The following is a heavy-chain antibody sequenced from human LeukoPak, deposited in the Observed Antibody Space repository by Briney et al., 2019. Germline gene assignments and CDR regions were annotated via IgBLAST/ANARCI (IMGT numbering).Heavy chain of an antibody. CDR2: LPPDELDI. V-gene: IGHV3-74*01. Sequence: GGSLRLTCAASGFTFTNYWMHWVRQAPGMGLVWVSRLPPDELDIIYADSVKGRFTISRDNSKNTLYLQMNSLRAEDTAVYYCARCLGATSAIDYWGQGTLVTVSS. J-gene: IGHJ4*02. CDR1: GFTFTNYW. CDR3: ARCLGATSAIDY. D-gene: IGHD1-26*01.